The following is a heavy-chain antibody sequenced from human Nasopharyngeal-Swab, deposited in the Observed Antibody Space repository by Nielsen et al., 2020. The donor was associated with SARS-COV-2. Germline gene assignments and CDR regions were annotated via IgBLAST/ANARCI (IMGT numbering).Heavy chain of an antibody. CDR1: GGSISSGSYY. D-gene: IGHD1-1*01. V-gene: IGHV4-61*02. CDR3: AREMSTGTTGGGTNYYYYYYMDV. Sequence: SETLSLTCTVSGGSISSGSYYWSWIRQPAGKGLEWIGRIYTSGSTNYNPSLKSRVTISVDTSKNQFSLKLSSVTAADTAVYYCAREMSTGTTGGGTNYYYYYYMDVWGKGTTVTVSS. CDR2: IYTSGST. J-gene: IGHJ6*03.